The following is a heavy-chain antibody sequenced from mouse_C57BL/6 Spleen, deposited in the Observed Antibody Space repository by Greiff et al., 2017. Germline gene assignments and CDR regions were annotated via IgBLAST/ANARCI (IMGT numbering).Heavy chain of an antibody. V-gene: IGHV1-50*01. Sequence: LQESGAELVKPGASVKLSCKASGYTFTSYWMQWVKQRPGQGLEWIGEIDPSDSYTNYNQKFKGKATLTVDTSSSTAYMQLSSLTSEDSAVYYCASLLWLRRRFAYWGQGTLVTVSA. CDR3: ASLLWLRRRFAY. CDR2: IDPSDSYT. J-gene: IGHJ3*01. CDR1: GYTFTSYW. D-gene: IGHD2-2*01.